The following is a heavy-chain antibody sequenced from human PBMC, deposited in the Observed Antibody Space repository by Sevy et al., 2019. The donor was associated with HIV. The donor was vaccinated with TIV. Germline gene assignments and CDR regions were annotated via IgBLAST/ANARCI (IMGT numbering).Heavy chain of an antibody. CDR1: GFSFSGYN. Sequence: GGSLRLSCAASGFSFSGYNMNWVRQAPGKGLEWVSYLSSSTSTIHYADSVKGRFTISRDNAKNPLFLQMNSLRDEDTAVYYCARDSSWNYDSYFYGMDVWGQGTTVTVSS. J-gene: IGHJ6*02. V-gene: IGHV3-48*02. D-gene: IGHD1-7*01. CDR3: ARDSSWNYDSYFYGMDV. CDR2: LSSSTSTI.